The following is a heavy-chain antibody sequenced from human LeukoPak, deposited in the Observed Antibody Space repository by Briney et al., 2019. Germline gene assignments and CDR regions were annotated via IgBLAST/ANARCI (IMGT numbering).Heavy chain of an antibody. J-gene: IGHJ5*02. CDR2: MNPNNGNT. CDR1: GFTFTRYD. V-gene: IGHV1-8*01. D-gene: IGHD3-10*01. Sequence: ASVKVSCKASGFTFTRYDINWVRQATGQGLEWMGWMNPNNGNTGYARTFQSRVTMTRDTFTSTAYMELRSLTSEDTAVYYCVRDGEGLAISVNYWFDLWGQGTLVTVSS. CDR3: VRDGEGLAISVNYWFDL.